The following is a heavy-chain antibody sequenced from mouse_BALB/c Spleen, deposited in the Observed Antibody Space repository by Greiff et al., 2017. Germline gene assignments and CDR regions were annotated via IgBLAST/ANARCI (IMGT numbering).Heavy chain of an antibody. CDR3: VSPITTATAMDY. CDR1: GFTFNTYA. J-gene: IGHJ4*01. Sequence: EVQGVESGGGLVQPKGSLKLSCAASGFTFNTYAMNWVRQAPGKGLEWVARIRSKSNNYATYYADSVKDRFTISRDDSQSMLYLQMNNLKTEDTAMYYCVSPITTATAMDYWGQGTSVTVSS. D-gene: IGHD1-2*01. CDR2: IRSKSNNYAT. V-gene: IGHV10-1*02.